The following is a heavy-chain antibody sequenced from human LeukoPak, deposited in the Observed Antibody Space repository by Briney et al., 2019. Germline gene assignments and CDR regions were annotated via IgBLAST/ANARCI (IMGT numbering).Heavy chain of an antibody. J-gene: IGHJ4*02. Sequence: TGGSLRLSCAASGFTFSTYAMYWVRQAPGEGLEWVSSISGSGGSTYYADSVKGRFTISRDNSKNTLYLQMNSLRVEDTAVYYCTGSKWATNDYWGQGTRVIVSS. V-gene: IGHV3-23*01. CDR3: TGSKWATNDY. D-gene: IGHD4-11*01. CDR2: ISGSGGST. CDR1: GFTFSTYA.